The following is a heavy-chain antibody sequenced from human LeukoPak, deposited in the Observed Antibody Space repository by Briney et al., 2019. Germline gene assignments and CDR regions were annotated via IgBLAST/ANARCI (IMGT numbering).Heavy chain of an antibody. CDR3: AKKSRDGYNPFDY. V-gene: IGHV3-23*01. Sequence: GGSLRLSCAASGFTFSRYAMSWARQAPGKGLEWVCGISNSGESPYYANSVEGRFTIPRDNSKNTLYLEINSLRAEDTAVYYCAKKSRDGYNPFDYVGQGTLVTVSS. CDR1: GFTFSRYA. J-gene: IGHJ4*02. D-gene: IGHD5-24*01. CDR2: ISNSGESP.